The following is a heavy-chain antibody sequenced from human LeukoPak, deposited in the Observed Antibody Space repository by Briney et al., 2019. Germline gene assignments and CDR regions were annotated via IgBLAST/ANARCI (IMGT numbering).Heavy chain of an antibody. J-gene: IGHJ6*02. CDR3: AKFPTVTDYYGMDV. D-gene: IGHD4-17*01. CDR1: GFTFSSYA. CDR2: ISGSGGST. Sequence: GGSLRLSCAASGFTFSSYAMSWARQAPGKGLEWVSAISGSGGSTYYADSVKGRFTISRDNSKNTLYLQMNSLRAEDTAVYYCAKFPTVTDYYGMDVWGQGTTVTVSS. V-gene: IGHV3-23*01.